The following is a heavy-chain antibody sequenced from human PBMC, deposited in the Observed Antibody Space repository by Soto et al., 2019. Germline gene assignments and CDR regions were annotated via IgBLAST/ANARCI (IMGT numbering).Heavy chain of an antibody. J-gene: IGHJ3*01. D-gene: IGHD5-18*01. CDR2: IIPLFNVA. V-gene: IGHV1-69*01. Sequence: QVQLVQSGPEVKKPGSSVKVSCEASGGTFSNFAVNWVRQAPGQGLEWVGGIIPLFNVAKYAQKFEGRVTIVADDSTRSGYMDLRSLRLYDSAGYYCAASSRDVLGYGYKVSEGVATGGQWTMVTVSS. CDR1: GGTFSNFA. CDR3: AASSRDVLGYGYKVSEGVAT.